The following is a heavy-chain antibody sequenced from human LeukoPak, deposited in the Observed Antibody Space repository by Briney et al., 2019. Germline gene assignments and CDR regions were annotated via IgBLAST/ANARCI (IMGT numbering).Heavy chain of an antibody. CDR1: GFTFSSYS. CDR3: ARGAKFVWGRPSPDY. J-gene: IGHJ4*02. Sequence: GGSLRLSCAASGFTFSSYSMNWVRQAPGKGLEWVSSISSSSYIYYADSVKGRFTISRDNAKNSLYLQMNSLRAEDTAVYYCARGAKFVWGRPSPDYWGQGTLVTVSS. D-gene: IGHD3-16*01. V-gene: IGHV3-21*01. CDR2: ISSSSYI.